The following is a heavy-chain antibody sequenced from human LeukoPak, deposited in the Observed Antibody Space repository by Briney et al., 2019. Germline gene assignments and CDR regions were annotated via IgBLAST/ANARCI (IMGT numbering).Heavy chain of an antibody. V-gene: IGHV3-33*06. CDR1: GFTFSSYG. Sequence: QAGGSLRLSCAASGFTFSSYGMDWVRQAPGKGLEWVAVIWYDGSNKYYADSVKGRFTISRDNSKNTLYLQMNSLRAEDTAVYYCAKAGGGYTYYYYMDVWGKGTTVTVSS. CDR2: IWYDGSNK. J-gene: IGHJ6*03. CDR3: AKAGGGYTYYYYMDV. D-gene: IGHD5-12*01.